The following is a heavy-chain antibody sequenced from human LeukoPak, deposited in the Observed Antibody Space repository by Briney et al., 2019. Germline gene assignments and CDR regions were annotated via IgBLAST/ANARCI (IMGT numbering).Heavy chain of an antibody. J-gene: IGHJ4*02. V-gene: IGHV4-4*02. CDR3: ARHQVGANTFDY. CDR1: GGSISSGNW. Sequence: PSGTLSLTCAVSGGSISSGNWWSWVRQPPGKGLEWIGEFYDGWSTNYNSSLKSRVTISVDKSNNQFYLKLNSVTAADTAVYYCARHQVGANTFDYWGQGTLVTVSS. D-gene: IGHD1-26*01. CDR2: FYDGWST.